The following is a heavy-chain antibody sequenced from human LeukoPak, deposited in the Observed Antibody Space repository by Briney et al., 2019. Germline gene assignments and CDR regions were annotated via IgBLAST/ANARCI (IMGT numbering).Heavy chain of an antibody. Sequence: ASVKVSCKASGYTFTSYGISWVRQAPGQGLEWMGWISAYNGNTNYAQKFQGRVTITADKSTSTAYMELSSLRSEDTAVYYCARAGAVAGTWDAFDIWGQGTMVTVSS. CDR2: ISAYNGNT. V-gene: IGHV1-18*01. D-gene: IGHD6-19*01. J-gene: IGHJ3*02. CDR3: ARAGAVAGTWDAFDI. CDR1: GYTFTSYG.